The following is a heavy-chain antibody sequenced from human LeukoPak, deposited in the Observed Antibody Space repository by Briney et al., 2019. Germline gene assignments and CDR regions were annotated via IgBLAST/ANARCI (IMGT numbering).Heavy chain of an antibody. CDR2: IRDHTTV. CDR1: GFTFSSYG. V-gene: IGHV3-48*01. J-gene: IGHJ4*02. Sequence: GGSLRLSCAASGFTFSSYGMHWVRQAPGKGLEWISFIRDHTTVDYADSVKGRFTISRDNAKNSLYLQMNNLRAEDTAVYYCVRDHLWSFDYWGQGNLVTVSS. D-gene: IGHD2-8*02. CDR3: VRDHLWSFDY.